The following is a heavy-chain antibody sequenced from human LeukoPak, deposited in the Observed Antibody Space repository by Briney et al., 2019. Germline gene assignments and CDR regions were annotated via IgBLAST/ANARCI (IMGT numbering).Heavy chain of an antibody. CDR2: INEDGSVE. CDR3: ARDSGYNAFDI. CDR1: GFTFSTSW. Sequence: GGSLRLSCAASGFTFSTSWMTWVRQAPGKELEWVGNINEDGSVENYVDSVKGRFTTSRDNAKNSLYLLMHSLRADDTAVYYCARDSGYNAFDIWGQGTMVTVSS. J-gene: IGHJ3*02. D-gene: IGHD5-12*01. V-gene: IGHV3-7*01.